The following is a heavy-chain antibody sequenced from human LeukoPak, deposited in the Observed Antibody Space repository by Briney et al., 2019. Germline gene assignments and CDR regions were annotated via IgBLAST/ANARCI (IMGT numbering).Heavy chain of an antibody. V-gene: IGHV3-23*01. CDR1: GLNFRSYA. CDR3: ARSSGNYWAAPFDY. D-gene: IGHD1-26*01. J-gene: IGHJ4*02. Sequence: PGGSLKLSCTASGLNFRSYALSWVRQAPGKGLEWFSCIHDKDFSTYYADSVKGRFTISRDTSKSPVYLQMNSLRAEDTAVYYCARSSGNYWAAPFDYWGQGTLVTVSS. CDR2: IHDKDFST.